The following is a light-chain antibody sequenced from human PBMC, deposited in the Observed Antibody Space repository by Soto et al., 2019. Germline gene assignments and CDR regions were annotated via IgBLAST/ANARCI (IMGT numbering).Light chain of an antibody. V-gene: IGLV1-44*01. Sequence: QSVLTQPPSASGTPGQRVTISCSGSSSNIGSNTVNWYQQLPGTAPKLLIYSNNQRPSGVPDRFSGSKPGTSASLAISGLQSEDEADYYCAAWDDSLNGHVFGTGTKVTV. CDR1: SSNIGSNT. CDR2: SNN. CDR3: AAWDDSLNGHV. J-gene: IGLJ1*01.